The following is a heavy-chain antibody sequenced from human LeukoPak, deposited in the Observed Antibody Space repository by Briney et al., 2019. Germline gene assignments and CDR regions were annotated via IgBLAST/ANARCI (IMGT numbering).Heavy chain of an antibody. J-gene: IGHJ4*02. CDR2: ISSGDNTI. CDR1: GLTFSDYY. CDR3: ARVMGNYATDY. V-gene: IGHV3-11*04. D-gene: IGHD1-7*01. Sequence: GGSLRLSCAASGLTFSDYYMSWIRQAPGKGLEWVSYISSGDNTIYYADSVKGRFTMSRDNAKNSLYLQMNSLRAEDTAVYYCARVMGNYATDYWGQGTLVTVSS.